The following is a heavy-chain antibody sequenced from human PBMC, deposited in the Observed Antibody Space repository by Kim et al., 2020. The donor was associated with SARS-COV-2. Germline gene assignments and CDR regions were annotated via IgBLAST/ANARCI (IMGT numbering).Heavy chain of an antibody. Sequence: GGSLRLSCAASGFTFSSYGMHWVRKAPGKGLEWVAVIWYDGSNKYYADSVKGRFTISRDNSKNTLYLQMNSLRAEDTAVYYCAREDTAMETGGMDVWRQGTTVTVSS. D-gene: IGHD5-18*01. CDR3: AREDTAMETGGMDV. CDR2: IWYDGSNK. V-gene: IGHV3-33*01. CDR1: GFTFSSYG. J-gene: IGHJ6*02.